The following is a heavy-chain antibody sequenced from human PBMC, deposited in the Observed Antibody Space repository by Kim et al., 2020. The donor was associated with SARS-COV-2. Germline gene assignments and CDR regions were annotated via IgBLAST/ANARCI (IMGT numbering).Heavy chain of an antibody. J-gene: IGHJ3*02. V-gene: IGHV4-31*03. CDR1: GGSISSGGYY. D-gene: IGHD1-1*01. CDR3: ARDSGLEFDGEGAFDI. Sequence: SETLSLTCTVSGGSISSGGYYWSWIRQHPGKGLEWIGYIYYSGSTYYNPSLKSRVTISVDTSKNQFSLKLSSVTAADTAVYYCARDSGLEFDGEGAFDIWGQGTMVTVSS. CDR2: IYYSGST.